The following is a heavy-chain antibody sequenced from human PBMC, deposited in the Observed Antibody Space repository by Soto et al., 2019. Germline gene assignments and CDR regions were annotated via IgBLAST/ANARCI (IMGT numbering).Heavy chain of an antibody. CDR1: GGSFSGYY. D-gene: IGHD5-12*01. CDR2: INHSGST. Sequence: QVQLQQWGAGLLKPSETLSLTCAVYGGSFSGYYWSWIRQPPGKGLEWIGEINHSGSTNYNPSLRSRVTIPVDPSKNQFSLKLSSVPAADTAVYYCGRGPFANLRWLQSTPYGYFDLWGRGPLVTVSS. V-gene: IGHV4-34*01. CDR3: GRGPFANLRWLQSTPYGYFDL. J-gene: IGHJ2*01.